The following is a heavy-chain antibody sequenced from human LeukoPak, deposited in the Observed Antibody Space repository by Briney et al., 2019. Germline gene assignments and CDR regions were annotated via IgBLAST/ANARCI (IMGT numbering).Heavy chain of an antibody. CDR3: ARAGDNSPFDY. CDR1: GYXFITYG. Sequence: GASVKVSCKASGYXFITYGISWVRQAPGQGLEWMGWISVHNGNTKYAQKLQGRVTMTTDTSTDTAYMELRSLRSDDTAVYYCARAGDNSPFDYWGQGTLVTVSS. J-gene: IGHJ4*02. CDR2: ISVHNGNT. V-gene: IGHV1-18*01. D-gene: IGHD4-23*01.